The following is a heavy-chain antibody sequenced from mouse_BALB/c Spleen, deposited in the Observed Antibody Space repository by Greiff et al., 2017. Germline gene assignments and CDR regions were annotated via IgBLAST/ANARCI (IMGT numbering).Heavy chain of an antibody. CDR2: IWGDGST. D-gene: IGHD2-1*01. CDR1: GFSLTGYG. Sequence: VKLMESGPGLVAPSQSLSITCTVSGFSLTGYGVNWVRQPPGKGLEWLGMIWGDGSTDYNSALKSRLSISKDNSKSQVFLKMNSLQTDDTARYYCARVGGNYQYYFDYWGQGTTLTVSS. J-gene: IGHJ2*01. CDR3: ARVGGNYQYYFDY. V-gene: IGHV2-6-7*01.